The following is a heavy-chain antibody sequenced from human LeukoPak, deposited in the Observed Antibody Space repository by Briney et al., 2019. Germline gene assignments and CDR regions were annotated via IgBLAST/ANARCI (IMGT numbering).Heavy chain of an antibody. CDR3: AKDLHYGSADY. CDR1: GFTFSNYW. D-gene: IGHD3-10*01. CDR2: INPDGSTT. Sequence: GGSLRLSCAASGFTFSNYWMHCVRHAPGKGLVWGSFINPDGSTTNYADSVKGRFTISRDNAKNALYLQMNSLRAEDTAVYYCAKDLHYGSADYWGQGTLVTVSS. J-gene: IGHJ4*02. V-gene: IGHV3-74*01.